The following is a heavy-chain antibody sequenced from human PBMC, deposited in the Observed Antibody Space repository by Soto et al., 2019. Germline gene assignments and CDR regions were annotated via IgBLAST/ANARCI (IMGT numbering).Heavy chain of an antibody. CDR2: ISYDGSNK. CDR3: ASEIEMATTTFDY. J-gene: IGHJ4*02. V-gene: IGHV3-30-3*01. D-gene: IGHD5-12*01. Sequence: GGSLRLSCAASGFTFSSYAMHWVRQAPGKGLEWVAVISYDGSNKYYADSVKGRFTISRDNSKNTLYLQMNSLRAEDTAVYYCASEIEMATTTFDYWGQGTLVTVSS. CDR1: GFTFSSYA.